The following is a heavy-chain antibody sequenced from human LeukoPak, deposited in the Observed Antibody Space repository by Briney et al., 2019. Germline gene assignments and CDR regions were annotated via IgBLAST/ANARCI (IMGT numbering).Heavy chain of an antibody. CDR3: ARGLLDRAFDY. Sequence: PSGTLSLTCAVYGGSFSGYYWSWIRQPPGKGLEWIGEINHSGSTNYNPSLKSRVTISVDTSKNQFSLKLSSVTAADTAVYYCARGLLDRAFDYWGQGTLVTVSS. V-gene: IGHV4-34*01. D-gene: IGHD1-1*01. J-gene: IGHJ4*02. CDR1: GGSFSGYY. CDR2: INHSGST.